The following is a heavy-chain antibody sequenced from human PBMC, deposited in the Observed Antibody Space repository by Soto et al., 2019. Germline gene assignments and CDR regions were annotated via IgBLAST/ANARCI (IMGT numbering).Heavy chain of an antibody. CDR2: IYYSGST. D-gene: IGHD3-9*01. V-gene: IGHV4-31*11. CDR3: ATYYDILTGPMGALNY. J-gene: IGHJ4*02. Sequence: QVQLQESGPGVVKPSQTLSLTCAVSGASVARGGFYWIWIRQYPGKGLEWVGDIYYSGSTRYNASLKSRITISVDTSKNQFSLELSSVTAADTALYYCATYYDILTGPMGALNYWGQGILVTVSS. CDR1: GASVARGGFY.